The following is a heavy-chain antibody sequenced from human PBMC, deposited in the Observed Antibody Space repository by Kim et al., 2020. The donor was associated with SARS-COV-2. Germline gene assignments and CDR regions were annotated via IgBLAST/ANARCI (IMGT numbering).Heavy chain of an antibody. J-gene: IGHJ4*02. Sequence: GGSLRLSCAASGFTFSSYSMNWVRQAPGKGLEWVSSISSSSYIYYADSVKGRFTISRDNAKNSLYLQMNSLRAEDTSMYYCARDRRVGAAVDDYWGQGTLVRVSS. CDR3: ARDRRVGAAVDDY. V-gene: IGHV3-21*01. D-gene: IGHD1-26*01. CDR1: GFTFSSYS. CDR2: ISSSSYI.